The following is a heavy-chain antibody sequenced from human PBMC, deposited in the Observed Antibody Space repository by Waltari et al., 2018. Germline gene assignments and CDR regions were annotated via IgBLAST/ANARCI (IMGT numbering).Heavy chain of an antibody. D-gene: IGHD6-13*01. CDR2: INAGNGNT. Sequence: QVQLVQSGAEVKKPGASVKVSCKASGYTFPSYAMHWVRQAPGQRLEWMGWINAGNGNTKYSQKFQGRVTITRDTSASTAYMELSSLRSEDTAVYYCARVISGSSSWYHPWGQGTLVTVSS. CDR3: ARVISGSSSWYHP. V-gene: IGHV1-3*01. CDR1: GYTFPSYA. J-gene: IGHJ5*02.